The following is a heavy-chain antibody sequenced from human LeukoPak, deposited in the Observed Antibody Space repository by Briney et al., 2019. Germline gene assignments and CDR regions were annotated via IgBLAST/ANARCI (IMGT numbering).Heavy chain of an antibody. CDR3: ARLPL. CDR2: ISSSSSYI. J-gene: IGHJ4*02. Sequence: PGGSLTLTCAASGFTFSSYSMNWVRQAPGKGLEWVSSISSSSSYIYYADSVKGRFTISRDNAKNPLYLQMNSLSDEDTPVCYRARLPLWRQGTLVTVSS. V-gene: IGHV3-21*01. CDR1: GFTFSSYS.